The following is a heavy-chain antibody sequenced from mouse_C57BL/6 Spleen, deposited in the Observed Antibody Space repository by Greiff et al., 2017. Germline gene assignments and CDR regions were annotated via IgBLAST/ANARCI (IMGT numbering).Heavy chain of an antibody. Sequence: VQLQESGAELVRPGTSVKVSCKASGYAFTNYLIEWVKQRPGQGLEWIGVINPGSGGTNYNEKFKGKATLTADKSSSTAYMQLSSLTSEDSAVYFCARDGSSPFADWGQGTLVTVSA. CDR2: INPGSGGT. CDR3: ARDGSSPFAD. J-gene: IGHJ3*01. D-gene: IGHD1-1*01. CDR1: GYAFTNYL. V-gene: IGHV1-54*01.